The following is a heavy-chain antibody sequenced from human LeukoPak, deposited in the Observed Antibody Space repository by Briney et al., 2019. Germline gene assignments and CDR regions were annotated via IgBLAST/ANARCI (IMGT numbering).Heavy chain of an antibody. CDR3: ARDSGGPDLPATAIPNYFDY. J-gene: IGHJ4*02. CDR2: ISAYNGNT. D-gene: IGHD2-21*02. Sequence: GASVKVSCKASGYTFTSYGISWVRQAPGQGLEWMGWISAYNGNTNYAQKLQGRVTITTDESTSTAYMELRSLRSEDTAVYYCARDSGGPDLPATAIPNYFDYWGQGTLVTVSS. CDR1: GYTFTSYG. V-gene: IGHV1-18*01.